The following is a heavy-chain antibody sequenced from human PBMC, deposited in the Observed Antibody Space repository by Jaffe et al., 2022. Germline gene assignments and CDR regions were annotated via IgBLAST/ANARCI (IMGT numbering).Heavy chain of an antibody. CDR1: GLPFNSYW. D-gene: IGHD3-10*01. CDR2: INQGGSEK. J-gene: IGHJ4*02. Sequence: EVQLVESGGGLVQSGGSLRLSCAASGLPFNSYWMTWVRQAPGKGLEWVANINQGGSEKYYVDSVKGRFTISRDNAKNSLYLQMNSLRGEDTAVYYCARDRGWNYLDDWGQGTLVTVSS. V-gene: IGHV3-7*01. CDR3: ARDRGWNYLDD.